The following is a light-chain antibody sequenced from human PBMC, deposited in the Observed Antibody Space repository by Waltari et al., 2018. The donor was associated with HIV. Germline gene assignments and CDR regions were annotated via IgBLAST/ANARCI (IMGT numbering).Light chain of an antibody. Sequence: QSVLTQPPSVSGAPGQRVTISCTGNSSNIGAGFDVHWYQQLPETAPKLLIYGDTNRPSGVPDRFSGSKSGTSAALAITRLQAEDEADYYCQSYDSGLSVVFGGGTKLTVL. V-gene: IGLV1-40*01. CDR3: QSYDSGLSVV. CDR1: SSNIGAGFD. J-gene: IGLJ3*02. CDR2: GDT.